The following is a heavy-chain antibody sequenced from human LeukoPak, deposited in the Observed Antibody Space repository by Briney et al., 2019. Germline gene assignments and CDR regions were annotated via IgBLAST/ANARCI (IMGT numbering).Heavy chain of an antibody. CDR1: GFTFSFYW. J-gene: IGHJ6*02. Sequence: GGSLRLSCVGSGFTFSFYWMYWVRQAPGKGLEWVALISYDGSNEYYADSVRGRFTISRDNSKFTLYMQMNSLRAEDTAVYYCARVRAGYCTSTSCYTGMDVWGQGTTVTVSS. D-gene: IGHD2-2*01. V-gene: IGHV3-30*03. CDR3: ARVRAGYCTSTSCYTGMDV. CDR2: ISYDGSNE.